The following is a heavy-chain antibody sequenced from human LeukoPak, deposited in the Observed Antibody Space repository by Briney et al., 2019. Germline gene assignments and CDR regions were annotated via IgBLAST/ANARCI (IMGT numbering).Heavy chain of an antibody. Sequence: SETLSLTCTASGGSISSSSYYWGWIRQPPGKGLEWIGSICYSGSTYYNPSLKSRVTISVDTSKNQFSLKLSSVTAADTAVYYCARDLLRARSRGRSYFDYWGQGTLVTVSS. CDR1: GGSISSSSYY. V-gene: IGHV4-39*07. CDR2: ICYSGST. J-gene: IGHJ4*02. CDR3: ARDLLRARSRGRSYFDY. D-gene: IGHD3-10*01.